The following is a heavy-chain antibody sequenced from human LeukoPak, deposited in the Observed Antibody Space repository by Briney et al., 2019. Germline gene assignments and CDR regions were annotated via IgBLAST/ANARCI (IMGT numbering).Heavy chain of an antibody. D-gene: IGHD1-1*01. CDR2: IYTSGST. Sequence: SQTLSLTCTVSGGSISSGSYYWSWIRQPAGKGLEWIGRIYTSGSTDYNPSLKSRVTISVDTSKNQFSLKLNSVTAADTAVYFCARRAYSTAYWKHFDSWGQGTLVTVSS. CDR1: GGSISSGSYY. J-gene: IGHJ4*02. CDR3: ARRAYSTAYWKHFDS. V-gene: IGHV4-61*02.